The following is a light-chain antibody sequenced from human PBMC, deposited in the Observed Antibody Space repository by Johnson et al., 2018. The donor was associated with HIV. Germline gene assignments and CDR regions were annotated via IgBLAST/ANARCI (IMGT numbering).Light chain of an antibody. CDR1: SSNIGNNY. J-gene: IGLJ1*01. CDR2: ENN. CDR3: ATWDSSLSTYV. Sequence: QPVLTQPPSVSAAPGQKVTIPCSGSSSNIGNNYASWYQQVPGTAPKLLIYENNKRPSGIPDRFSGSKSGPSATLGITGLQPGDEADYCCATWDSSLSTYVFGTGTKVTVL. V-gene: IGLV1-51*01.